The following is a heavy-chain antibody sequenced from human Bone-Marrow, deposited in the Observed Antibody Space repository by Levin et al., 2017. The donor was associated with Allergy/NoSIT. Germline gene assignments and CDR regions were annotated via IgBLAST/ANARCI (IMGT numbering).Heavy chain of an antibody. J-gene: IGHJ4*02. CDR1: GDSINNTRYY. D-gene: IGHD5-12*01. CDR2: TFYTGSI. CDR3: ARHFGSIVATVIDY. V-gene: IGHV4-39*01. Sequence: SQTLSLTCSVSGDSINNTRYYWGWIRQPPGKGLEWIATTFYTGSIYYNPSLESRLTISVDTSKNQFSLKLSSVTAADTAVYYCARHFGSIVATVIDYWGQGALVTVSS.